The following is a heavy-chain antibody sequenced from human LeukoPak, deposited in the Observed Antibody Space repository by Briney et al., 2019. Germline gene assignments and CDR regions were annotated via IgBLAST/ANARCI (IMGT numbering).Heavy chain of an antibody. V-gene: IGHV3-23*01. CDR2: FDFGST. D-gene: IGHD1-26*01. CDR1: GFTFSSYA. J-gene: IGHJ4*02. Sequence: GGSLRLSCAASGFTFSSYAMSWVRQAPGKGLEWVSTFDFGSTYYADSVKGRFTISRDNSKNSLYLQMNSLRAEDTAVYYCARDQSGGGYDIDYWGQGTLVTVSS. CDR3: ARDQSGGGYDIDY.